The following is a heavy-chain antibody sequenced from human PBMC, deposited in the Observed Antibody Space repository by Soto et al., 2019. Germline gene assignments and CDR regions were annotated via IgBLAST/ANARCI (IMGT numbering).Heavy chain of an antibody. CDR2: IRSKTDGGTT. D-gene: IGHD1-26*01. J-gene: IGHJ5*02. Sequence: VGSLRLACAASGFTFSIAWMSWVRPAPGKGLEWVGRIRSKTDGGTTDYAAPVKGRFTISRDDSKDTLYLQMNSLKTEDTAVYYCKWDLEASDPWGQGTLVTVSS. CDR3: KWDLEASDP. V-gene: IGHV3-15*01. CDR1: GFTFSIAW.